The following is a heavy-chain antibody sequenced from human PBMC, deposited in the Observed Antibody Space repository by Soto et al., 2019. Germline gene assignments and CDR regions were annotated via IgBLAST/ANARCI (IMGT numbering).Heavy chain of an antibody. V-gene: IGHV3-23*01. CDR2: INGGATST. CDR3: AKGSANGIPYYFDY. Sequence: EVQLLESGGGLVQPGGSPRLSCAASGFTFSNYVMSWVRQTPGKGLEWISAINGGATSTYHADSVKGRFTISRDNSKNTLYLQMNSLRVEDTAVYYCAKGSANGIPYYFDYWGQGTLVTVSS. CDR1: GFTFSNYV. J-gene: IGHJ4*02.